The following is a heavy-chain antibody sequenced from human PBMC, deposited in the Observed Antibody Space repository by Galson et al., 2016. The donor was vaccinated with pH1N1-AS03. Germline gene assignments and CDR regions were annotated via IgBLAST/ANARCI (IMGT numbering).Heavy chain of an antibody. D-gene: IGHD3-10*01. Sequence: SVKVSCKASGGTFNNFAISWVRQAPGHGLEWLGRIILVFGTTNYAQKFQGRVMITADESTSTAYMELSSLRFDDTAVYYCAGYHGVGNGAFDIWGRGTLVTVTS. CDR1: GGTFNNFA. J-gene: IGHJ3*02. CDR2: IILVFGTT. V-gene: IGHV1-69*13. CDR3: AGYHGVGNGAFDI.